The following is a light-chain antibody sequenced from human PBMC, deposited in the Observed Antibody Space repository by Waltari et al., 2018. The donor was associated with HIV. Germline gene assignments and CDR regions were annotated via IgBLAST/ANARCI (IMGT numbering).Light chain of an antibody. V-gene: IGLV6-57*04. J-gene: IGLJ3*02. Sequence: NFMLTQPHPVSESPGKTTTFSCTRNSGSTGSKYVQWYQQRPGSAPILVIFENTKRPSGFPDRFSGSIDSSSNSASLTISGLKTEDEATYYCQSYDDNNSWIFGGGTMLTVL. CDR2: ENT. CDR1: SGSTGSKY. CDR3: QSYDDNNSWI.